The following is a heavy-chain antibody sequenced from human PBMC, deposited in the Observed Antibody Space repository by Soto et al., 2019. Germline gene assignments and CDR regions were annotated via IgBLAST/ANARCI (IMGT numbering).Heavy chain of an antibody. D-gene: IGHD6-13*01. CDR2: ISAYNGNT. V-gene: IGHV1-18*01. Sequence: GPVKVSCKASGYTFISYGISWVRQAPGQGLEWMGWISAYNGNTNYAQKLQGRVTMTTDTSTSTAYMELRSLRSDDTAVYYCARLAAAGDFDYWGQGTLVTVSS. J-gene: IGHJ4*02. CDR3: ARLAAAGDFDY. CDR1: GYTFISYG.